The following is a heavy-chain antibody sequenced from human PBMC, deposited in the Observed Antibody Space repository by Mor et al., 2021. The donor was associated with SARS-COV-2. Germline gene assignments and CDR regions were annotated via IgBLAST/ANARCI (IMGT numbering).Heavy chain of an antibody. J-gene: IGHJ6*01. V-gene: IGHV3-30-3*01. CDR3: ARKPLGRFSEYYY. CDR2: ISYDGTNK. Sequence: HWVRQAPGKGLEWVAVISYDGTNKYYADSVKGRFTISRDNSKNTLYLQMNSLRPEDTAVYYCARKPLGRFSEYYY. D-gene: IGHD1-26*01.